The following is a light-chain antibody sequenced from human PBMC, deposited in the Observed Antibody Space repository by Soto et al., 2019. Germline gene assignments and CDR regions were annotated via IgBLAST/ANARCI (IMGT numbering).Light chain of an antibody. CDR1: SSNIGSST. V-gene: IGLV1-44*01. CDR3: AAWGDTLNGFVV. Sequence: QSVLTQPPSASGTPGQRVTISCSGSSSNIGSSTVNWYQQFSGTAPKLLIYKNSQRPSGVPDRFSGSKSGTSASLAISGLQSEDEADYYCAAWGDTLNGFVVFGGGTQLTVL. J-gene: IGLJ2*01. CDR2: KNS.